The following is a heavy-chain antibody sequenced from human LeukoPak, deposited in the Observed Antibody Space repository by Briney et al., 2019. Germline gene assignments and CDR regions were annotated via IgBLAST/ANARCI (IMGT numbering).Heavy chain of an antibody. V-gene: IGHV3-30-3*01. CDR2: ISYDGSNK. D-gene: IGHD6-19*01. J-gene: IGHJ4*02. CDR3: ARAGGLIAVKEL. CDR1: GFTFSSYA. Sequence: GGSLRLSCAASGFTFSSYAMHWVRQAPGKGLEWVAVISYDGSNKYYADSVKGRFTISRDNAKNSLYLQMNSLRAEDTAVYYCARAGGLIAVKELRGQGTLVTVSS.